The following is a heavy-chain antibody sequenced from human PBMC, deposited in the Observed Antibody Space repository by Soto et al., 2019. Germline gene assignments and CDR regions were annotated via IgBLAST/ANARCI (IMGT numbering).Heavy chain of an antibody. CDR1: GFTFSSYA. CDR2: ISYDGSNK. V-gene: IGHV3-30-3*01. CDR3: ARDSCRYGVCDRFDY. Sequence: QVQLVESGGGVVQPGRSLRLSCAASGFTFSSYAMHWVRQAPGKGLEWVAVISYDGSNKYYADSVKGRFTISRDNSKNTLYLQMNSLRAEDTAVYYCARDSCRYGVCDRFDYWGQGTLVTVSS. D-gene: IGHD2-8*01. J-gene: IGHJ4*02.